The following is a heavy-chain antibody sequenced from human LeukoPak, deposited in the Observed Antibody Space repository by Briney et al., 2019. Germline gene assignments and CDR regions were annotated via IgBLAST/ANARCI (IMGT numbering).Heavy chain of an antibody. V-gene: IGHV4-31*03. D-gene: IGHD5-18*01. Sequence: SETLSLTCTVSGGSISSGGYYWSWIRQHPGKGLEWIGYIYYSGSTSYNPSLMSRVTISVDTSKNQFSLKLSPVTAADTAVYYCARGQFDTAMVLLNFDYWGQGTLVTVSS. J-gene: IGHJ4*02. CDR3: ARGQFDTAMVLLNFDY. CDR1: GGSISSGGYY. CDR2: IYYSGST.